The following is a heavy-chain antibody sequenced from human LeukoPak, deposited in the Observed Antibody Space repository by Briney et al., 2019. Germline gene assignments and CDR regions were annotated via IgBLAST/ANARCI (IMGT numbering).Heavy chain of an antibody. CDR1: GFTFSSYS. CDR2: VSHSSSYI. D-gene: IGHD3-22*01. J-gene: IGHJ4*02. V-gene: IGHV3-21*01. CDR3: ARDPNYYDSSGYYYDDY. Sequence: PGGSLRLSCAASGFTFSSYSMNWVRQAPGKGLEWVSSVSHSSSYIYYADSVKGRFTISRDNAKNSLYLQMNSLRAEDTAVYYCARDPNYYDSSGYYYDDYWGQGTLVTVSS.